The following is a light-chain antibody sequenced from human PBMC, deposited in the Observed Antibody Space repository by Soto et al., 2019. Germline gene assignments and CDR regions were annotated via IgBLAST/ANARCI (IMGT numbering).Light chain of an antibody. V-gene: IGKV1-9*01. CDR3: QQLRAYPHT. CDR1: QTINDY. Sequence: DIQLTQSPSFLSASVGDRVTGTCRASQTINDYLAWFQQKEGKAPELLIYPASTLPGGVPSRFSGHGSAIEFTLTISSLQPEDFATYYCQQLRAYPHTFGQGTKVEI. J-gene: IGKJ2*01. CDR2: PAS.